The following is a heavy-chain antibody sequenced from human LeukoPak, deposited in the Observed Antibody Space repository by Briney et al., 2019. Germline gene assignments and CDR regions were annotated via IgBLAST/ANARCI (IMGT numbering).Heavy chain of an antibody. CDR1: GFTFDDYA. CDR3: ATIVVVIRSVDY. Sequence: QPGRSLRLSCAASGFTFDDYAMHWVRHAPGMGLEWVSGISWNSGSIGYADSVKGRFTISRDNSKNTLYLQMNSLRAEDTAVYYCATIVVVIRSVDYWGQGTLVTVSS. CDR2: ISWNSGSI. D-gene: IGHD3-22*01. V-gene: IGHV3-9*01. J-gene: IGHJ4*02.